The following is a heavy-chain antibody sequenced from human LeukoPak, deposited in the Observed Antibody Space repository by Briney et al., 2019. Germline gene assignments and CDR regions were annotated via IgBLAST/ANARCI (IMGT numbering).Heavy chain of an antibody. CDR3: ARVGKAYCGADCYPPGAFDI. Sequence: PSETLSLTCAVSGYSISSDNYWVWIRQPPGQGLEWTGGIYHSGSTHYNPSLKSRVTISIDTPKNQFSLKMNSVTAADTAMYFCARVGKAYCGADCYPPGAFDIWGQGTMVTVSS. CDR2: IYHSGST. D-gene: IGHD2-21*02. CDR1: GYSISSDNY. J-gene: IGHJ3*02. V-gene: IGHV4-38-2*01.